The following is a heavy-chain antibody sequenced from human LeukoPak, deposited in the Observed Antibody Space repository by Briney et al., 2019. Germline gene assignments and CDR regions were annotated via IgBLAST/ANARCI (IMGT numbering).Heavy chain of an antibody. CDR3: ARDFGPNDSSTNWFDP. CDR1: GGSISSSIYY. D-gene: IGHD3-22*01. V-gene: IGHV4-39*07. J-gene: IGHJ5*02. Sequence: SETLSLTCTVSGGSISSSIYYWGWIRQPPGKGLEWIGSIYYSGSTYYNPSLKSRVTISVDTSKNQFSLKLSSVTAADTAVYYCARDFGPNDSSTNWFDPWGQGTLVTVSS. CDR2: IYYSGST.